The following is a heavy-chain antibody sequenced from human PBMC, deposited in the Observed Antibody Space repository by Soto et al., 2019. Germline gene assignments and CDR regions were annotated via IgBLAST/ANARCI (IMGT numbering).Heavy chain of an antibody. CDR1: GGTFSSYA. CDR3: ARDLYPRGYSGYDWGSFDYYYGMDV. Sequence: QVQLVQSGAEVKKPGSSVKVSCKASGGTFSSYAISWVRQAPGQGLEWMGGIIPIFGTANYAQKFQGRVTITADESTSTAYMELSSLRSEDTAVYYCARDLYPRGYSGYDWGSFDYYYGMDVWGQGTTVTVSS. D-gene: IGHD5-12*01. CDR2: IIPIFGTA. V-gene: IGHV1-69*01. J-gene: IGHJ6*02.